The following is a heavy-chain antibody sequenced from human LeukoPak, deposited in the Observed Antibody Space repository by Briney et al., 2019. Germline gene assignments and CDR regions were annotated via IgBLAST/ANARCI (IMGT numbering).Heavy chain of an antibody. CDR1: GGSISSSNW. Sequence: PSETLSLTCAVSGGSISSSNWWSWVRPPPGKGLEWIGEIYHSGSTNYNPSLKSRVTISVDKSKNQFSLKLSSVTAADTAVYYCARVGQWLDLKPSYYFDYWGQGTLVTVSS. D-gene: IGHD6-19*01. CDR3: ARVGQWLDLKPSYYFDY. V-gene: IGHV4-4*02. J-gene: IGHJ4*02. CDR2: IYHSGST.